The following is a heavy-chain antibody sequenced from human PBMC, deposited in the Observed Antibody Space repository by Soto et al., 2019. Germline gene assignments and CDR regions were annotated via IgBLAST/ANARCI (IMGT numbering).Heavy chain of an antibody. V-gene: IGHV3-30-3*01. CDR3: TRWEQPLFDY. Sequence: QVQLEESGGGVVQPGRSLRLSCAASGFTVGAYTMHWVRQAPGKGLEWVAVISSDGNHKYYTDSVKGRFTISRDTSTNTLFLQMNSLRPGDTAVYYCTRWEQPLFDYWGQGTLVTVSS. D-gene: IGHD1-26*01. CDR2: ISSDGNHK. CDR1: GFTVGAYT. J-gene: IGHJ4*02.